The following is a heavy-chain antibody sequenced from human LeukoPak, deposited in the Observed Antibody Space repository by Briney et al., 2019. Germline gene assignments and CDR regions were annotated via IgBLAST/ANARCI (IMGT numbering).Heavy chain of an antibody. CDR3: AKEGHSSGWYGAYWYFDL. J-gene: IGHJ2*01. CDR2: ISGSGGST. V-gene: IGHV3-23*01. CDR1: GFTFSSYA. Sequence: GGSLRLSCAASGFTFSSYAMSWVRQAPGKGLEWVSAISGSGGSTYYADSVKGRFTISRDNSKNTLYLQMNSLRAEDTAVYYCAKEGHSSGWYGAYWYFDLWGRGTLVTVSS. D-gene: IGHD6-19*01.